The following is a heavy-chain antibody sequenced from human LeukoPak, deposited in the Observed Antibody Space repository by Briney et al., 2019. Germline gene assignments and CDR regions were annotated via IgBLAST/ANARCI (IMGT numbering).Heavy chain of an antibody. V-gene: IGHV3-53*01. Sequence: GGSLRLSCAASGFTISSNYMSWVRQAPGKGLEWVSVIYSGGSTYYADSVKGRFTISRDNSKNTLYLQMNSLRAEDTAVYYCARNLYYYDSSGYYYYWGQGTLVTVSS. J-gene: IGHJ4*02. CDR1: GFTISSNY. D-gene: IGHD3-22*01. CDR2: IYSGGST. CDR3: ARNLYYYDSSGYYYY.